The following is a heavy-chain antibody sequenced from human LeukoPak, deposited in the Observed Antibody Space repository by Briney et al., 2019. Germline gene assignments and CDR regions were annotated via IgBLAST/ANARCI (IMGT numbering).Heavy chain of an antibody. CDR3: ARDRGSGSYEDYFDY. D-gene: IGHD3-10*01. CDR2: IYYSGST. J-gene: IGHJ4*02. Sequence: SETLSLTCTVSGGSISSGDYYWRWIRQPPGKGLEWIGYIYYSGSTYYNPSLKSRVTISVDTSKNQFSLKLSSVTAADTAVYYCARDRGSGSYEDYFDYWGQGTLVTVSS. CDR1: GGSISSGDYY. V-gene: IGHV4-30-4*01.